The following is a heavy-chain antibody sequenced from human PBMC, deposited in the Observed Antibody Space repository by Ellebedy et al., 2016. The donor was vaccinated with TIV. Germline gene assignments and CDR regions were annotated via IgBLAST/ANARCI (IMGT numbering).Heavy chain of an antibody. J-gene: IGHJ5*02. CDR2: IFPGESDS. D-gene: IGHD6-19*01. CDR3: AKQATSCWSPKNHFDP. Sequence: GGSLRLXXQTSGYDFSNYWIAWVRQMPGKGLEWVGLIFPGESDSRYSPSFQGHVTISADKSTSTAYLQWSSLRASDSAIYYCAKQATSCWSPKNHFDPWGQGNLVTVSA. CDR1: GYDFSNYW. V-gene: IGHV5-51*01.